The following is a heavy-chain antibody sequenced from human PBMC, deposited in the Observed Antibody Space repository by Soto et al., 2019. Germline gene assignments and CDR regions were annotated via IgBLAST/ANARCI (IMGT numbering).Heavy chain of an antibody. J-gene: IGHJ5*02. CDR3: ARGTYNDFWSGYSNWFDP. D-gene: IGHD3-3*01. CDR1: GFTFSDYG. CDR2: IWYDGSNK. V-gene: IGHV3-33*01. Sequence: GGSLRLSCAASGFTFSDYGMHWVRQAPGKGLEWVAVIWYDGSNKNYADSVKGRFTISRDNSKNTLYLQMNGLRAEDTAVYYCARGTYNDFWSGYSNWFDPWGQGTLVTVSS.